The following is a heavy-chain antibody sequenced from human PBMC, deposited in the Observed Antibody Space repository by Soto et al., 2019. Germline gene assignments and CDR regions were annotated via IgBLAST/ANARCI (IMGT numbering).Heavy chain of an antibody. CDR3: ARDGRLMHRGFSYYNGMDV. J-gene: IGHJ6*02. D-gene: IGHD3-10*01. CDR1: GGSISNYY. V-gene: IGHV4-59*01. CDR2: IYYSGNIYYSGNT. Sequence: PSETLSLTCTVSGGSISNYYWNWIRQPPGKGLEWVGYIYYSGNIYYSGNTNYNPSLKSRVTISVDTSKNHLSLKLTSVTAADTAVYFCARDGRLMHRGFSYYNGMDVWGLGTTVTVSS.